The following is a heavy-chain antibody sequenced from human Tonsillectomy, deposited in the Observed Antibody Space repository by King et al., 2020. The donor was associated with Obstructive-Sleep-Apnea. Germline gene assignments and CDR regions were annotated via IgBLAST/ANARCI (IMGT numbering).Heavy chain of an antibody. V-gene: IGHV4-39*07. CDR3: ARVVRKPGAYYYYGMDV. CDR1: GGSISSSSYY. CDR2: IYYSGST. D-gene: IGHD6-13*01. Sequence: LQLQESGPGLVKPSETLSLTCTVSGGSISSSSYYWGWIRQPPGKGLEWIGSIYYSGSTYYNPSLKSRVTISVDTSKNQFSLKLSSVTAADTAVYYCARVVRKPGAYYYYGMDVWGQGTTVTVSS. J-gene: IGHJ6*02.